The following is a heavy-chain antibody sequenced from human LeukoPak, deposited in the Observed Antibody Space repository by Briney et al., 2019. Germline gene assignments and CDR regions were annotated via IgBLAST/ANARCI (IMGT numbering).Heavy chain of an antibody. CDR2: IKPDGGEK. D-gene: IGHD3-10*01. CDR1: GFTFGSYM. J-gene: IGHJ4*02. V-gene: IGHV3-7*03. CDR3: AKLMSQPALLFFDQ. Sequence: GGSLRLSCAASGFTFGSYMMTWVRQAPGKGLEWVANIKPDGGEKFYVDSVRGRFTISRDNAKNSLYLQMNSLRAEDTAVYYCAKLMSQPALLFFDQWGQGTLVTVSS.